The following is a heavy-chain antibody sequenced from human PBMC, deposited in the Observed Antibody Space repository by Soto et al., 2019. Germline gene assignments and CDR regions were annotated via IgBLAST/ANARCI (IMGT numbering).Heavy chain of an antibody. CDR3: ARIGYSTSSLDY. CDR2: IKQDGSTK. D-gene: IGHD6-6*01. Sequence: GGSLRLSCAASGFTFSYYWMTWVRQAPGKGLEWVANIKQDGSTKYYMDSVKGRFTVSRDNAMNSLYLQINSLRAEDTAVYYCARIGYSTSSLDYWGQGTLVTVSS. J-gene: IGHJ4*02. CDR1: GFTFSYYW. V-gene: IGHV3-7*01.